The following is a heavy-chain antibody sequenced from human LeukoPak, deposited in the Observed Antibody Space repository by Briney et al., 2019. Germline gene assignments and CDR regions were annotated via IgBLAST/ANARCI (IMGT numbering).Heavy chain of an antibody. Sequence: PSETLSLTCTVSGGSISSYYWSWIRQPPGKGLEWIGYIYYSGSTNYNPSLKSRVTISVDTSKNQFSLKLSSVTAADTAVYYCARRVGAYRPSLDYYYYYYMDVWGKGTTVTISS. CDR3: ARRVGAYRPSLDYYYYYYMDV. CDR1: GGSISSYY. D-gene: IGHD1-26*01. CDR2: IYYSGST. J-gene: IGHJ6*03. V-gene: IGHV4-59*01.